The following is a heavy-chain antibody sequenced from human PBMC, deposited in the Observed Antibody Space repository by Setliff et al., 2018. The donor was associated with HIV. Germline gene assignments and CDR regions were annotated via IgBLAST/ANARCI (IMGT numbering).Heavy chain of an antibody. V-gene: IGHV3-7*03. CDR3: ARSAPDSAYRPTDY. CDR2: IKENGDEK. CDR1: GFTFSTYW. Sequence: PVGSLRLSCAASGFTFSTYWMSWFRQAPGKGLEWVANIKENGDEKYYVDSVKGRFTISRDNAKNSLYLQMSSLRVEDTAVYYCARSAPDSAYRPTDYWGQGTQVTVSS. J-gene: IGHJ4*02. D-gene: IGHD3-22*01.